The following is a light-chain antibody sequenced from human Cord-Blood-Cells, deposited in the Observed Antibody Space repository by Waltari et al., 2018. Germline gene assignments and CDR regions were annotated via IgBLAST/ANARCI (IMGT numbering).Light chain of an antibody. Sequence: DIQMTQSPSSLSASVGDRVTITCRASQSISSYLNWDQQKPGKAPKLLIYAASSLQSGVPSRFSGSGYGTDFTLTISSLQPEDFATYYCQQSYSTPMYTFGQGTKLEIK. CDR1: QSISSY. CDR2: AAS. J-gene: IGKJ2*01. V-gene: IGKV1-39*01. CDR3: QQSYSTPMYT.